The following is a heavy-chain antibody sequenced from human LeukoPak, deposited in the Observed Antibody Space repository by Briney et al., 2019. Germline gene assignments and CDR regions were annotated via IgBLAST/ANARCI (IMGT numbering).Heavy chain of an antibody. CDR1: GFTFSSYA. J-gene: IGHJ4*02. CDR3: AKDQNYDILTGYYGY. V-gene: IGHV3-30*04. CDR2: ISYDGSNK. Sequence: LSGGSLRLSCAASGFTFSSYAMHWVRQAPGKGLEWVAVISYDGSNKYYADSVKGRFTISRDNSKNTLYLQMNSLRAEDTAVYYCAKDQNYDILTGYYGYWGQGTLVTVSS. D-gene: IGHD3-9*01.